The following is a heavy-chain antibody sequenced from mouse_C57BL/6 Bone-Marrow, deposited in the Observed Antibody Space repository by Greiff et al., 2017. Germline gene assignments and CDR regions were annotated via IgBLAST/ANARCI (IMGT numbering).Heavy chain of an antibody. CDR3: ARWDYGGAY. Sequence: VQLQQPGAELVRPGTSVKLSCKASGYTFTSYWMHWVKQRPGQGLEWIGVIDPSDSYTNYNQQFKGKATLTVDTSSSTAYMQLSRLTSEDSAVYYCARWDYGGAYWGEEGLVTVSA. V-gene: IGHV1-59*01. CDR2: IDPSDSYT. J-gene: IGHJ3*01. D-gene: IGHD1-1*01. CDR1: GYTFTSYW.